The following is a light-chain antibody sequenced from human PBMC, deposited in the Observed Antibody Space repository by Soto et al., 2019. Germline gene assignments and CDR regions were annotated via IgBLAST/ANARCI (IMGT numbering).Light chain of an antibody. V-gene: IGLV2-14*02. J-gene: IGLJ2*01. CDR3: SSYASSSTL. Sequence: QSALTQPASVSGSPGQSITISCTGTSSDVGSYNLVSWYQQHPGKAPKLMIYEGSKRPSGVSNRFSGSKSGNTASLTISGLQAEDEADYYCSSYASSSTLFGGGTQLTVL. CDR1: SSDVGSYNL. CDR2: EGS.